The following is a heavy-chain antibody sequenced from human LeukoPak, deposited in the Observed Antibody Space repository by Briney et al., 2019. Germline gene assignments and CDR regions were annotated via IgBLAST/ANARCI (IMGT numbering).Heavy chain of an antibody. CDR3: ARGWYQQRWFDP. D-gene: IGHD2-2*01. J-gene: IGHJ5*02. V-gene: IGHV4-30-4*01. Sequence: SETLSLTCTVSGGSISSGDYYWSWIRQPPGKGLEWIGYIYYSGSTYYNPSLKSRVTISADTSKNQFSLKLSSVTAADTAVYYCARGWYQQRWFDPWGQGTLVTASS. CDR1: GGSISSGDYY. CDR2: IYYSGST.